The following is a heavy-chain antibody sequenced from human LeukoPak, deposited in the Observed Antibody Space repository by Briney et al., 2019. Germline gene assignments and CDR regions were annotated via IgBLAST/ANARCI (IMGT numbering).Heavy chain of an antibody. J-gene: IGHJ4*02. V-gene: IGHV3-23*01. Sequence: QTGGSLRLSCAASGFTFSSYAMSWVRQAPGEGLEWVSAISGSGGSTYYADSVKGQFTISRDNSKNTLYLQMNSLRAEDTAVYYCALIPRITISRWGQGTLVTVSS. CDR3: ALIPRITISR. CDR1: GFTFSSYA. CDR2: ISGSGGST. D-gene: IGHD3-3*01.